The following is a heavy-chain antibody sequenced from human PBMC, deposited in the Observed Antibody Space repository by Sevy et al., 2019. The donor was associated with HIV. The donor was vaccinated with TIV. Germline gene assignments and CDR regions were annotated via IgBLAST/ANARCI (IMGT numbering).Heavy chain of an antibody. CDR2: IYPGDSDT. D-gene: IGHD1-26*01. CDR1: GYSFTSYW. Sequence: GESLKISCKGSGYSFTSYWIGWVRQMPGKGLEWMGIIYPGDSDTRSSPSFQGQVTISADKSISTAYLQLSGLKASDIAMSYSARHKEGARLRNDYYYYMDVWGKGTTVTVSS. J-gene: IGHJ6*03. V-gene: IGHV5-51*01. CDR3: ARHKEGARLRNDYYYYMDV.